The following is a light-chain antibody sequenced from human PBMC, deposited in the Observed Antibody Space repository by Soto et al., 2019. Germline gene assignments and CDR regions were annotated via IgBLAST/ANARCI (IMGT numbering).Light chain of an antibody. J-gene: IGKJ4*01. CDR2: GAS. CDR1: QTVTTFY. CDR3: QQYGSSTGLT. Sequence: EIVLTQSPGTLSLSPGQRATLSCRASQTVTTFYLAWYQQKPGQAPRLLIYGASSRATGIPDRFSGSGSGTDFTLTISRLEPEDCAVYYCQQYGSSTGLTFGGGTKVEI. V-gene: IGKV3-20*01.